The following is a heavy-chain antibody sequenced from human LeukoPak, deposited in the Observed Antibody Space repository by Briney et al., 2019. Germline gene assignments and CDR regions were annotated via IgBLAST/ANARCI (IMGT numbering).Heavy chain of an antibody. D-gene: IGHD3-9*01. V-gene: IGHV4-39*01. CDR2: IYYSGST. CDR1: GGSISSSSYY. CDR3: ARQGRYYDILTGYYTPIDY. J-gene: IGHJ4*02. Sequence: PSETLSLTCTVSGGSISSSSYYWGWIRQPSGKGLEWIGSIYYSGSTYYNPSLKSRVTISVDTSKNQFSLKLSSVTAADTAVYCCARQGRYYDILTGYYTPIDYWGQGTLVTVSS.